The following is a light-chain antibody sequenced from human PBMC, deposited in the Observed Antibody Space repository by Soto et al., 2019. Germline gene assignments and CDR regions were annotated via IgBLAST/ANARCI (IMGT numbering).Light chain of an antibody. V-gene: IGKV3-20*01. Sequence: EIVLTQSPGTLSLSPGERVTLSCRASQSVSSNYLAWYQQKPGQAPRLLIYGASSRATGIPDTFRGSGSGTGFALTIRRLEPEDFAVYYCQQYGTSPITFGPGTKVDI. CDR3: QQYGTSPIT. CDR2: GAS. J-gene: IGKJ3*01. CDR1: QSVSSNY.